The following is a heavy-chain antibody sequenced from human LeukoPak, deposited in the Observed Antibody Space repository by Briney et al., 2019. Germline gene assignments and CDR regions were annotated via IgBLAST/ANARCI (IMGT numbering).Heavy chain of an antibody. Sequence: PSETLSLTCTVSGCSISSGDYYWSWIPQPPGKGLEWIGYIYNSGSTYHNPSLKSRVTVSVDTSKNQFSLKLGSVTAADTAVYYCASSLDYGDYGYYFDYWGQGTLVTVSS. V-gene: IGHV4-30-4*01. CDR3: ASSLDYGDYGYYFDY. CDR2: IYNSGST. CDR1: GCSISSGDYY. J-gene: IGHJ4*02. D-gene: IGHD4-17*01.